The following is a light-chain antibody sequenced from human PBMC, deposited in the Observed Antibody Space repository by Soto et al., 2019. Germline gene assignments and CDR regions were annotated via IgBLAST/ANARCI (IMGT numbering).Light chain of an antibody. Sequence: DIQMTQSPSALSASVGERVTITCRASQSISSYLNWYQQKPGKAPKLLIYAASSLQSGVPSRFSGSGSGTDFTLTISSLQPEDFATYYCQQGYSTPITFGQGTRLEIK. J-gene: IGKJ5*01. CDR3: QQGYSTPIT. CDR2: AAS. V-gene: IGKV1-39*01. CDR1: QSISSY.